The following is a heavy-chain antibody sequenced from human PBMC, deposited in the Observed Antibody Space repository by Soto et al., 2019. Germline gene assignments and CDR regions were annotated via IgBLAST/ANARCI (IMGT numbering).Heavy chain of an antibody. V-gene: IGHV3-33*01. CDR3: ARAYGSGSYRFTPDFDP. CDR2: IWYDGSNK. Sequence: PGGSLRLSCAASGFTFSSYGMHWVRQAPGKGLEWVAVIWYDGSNKYYADSVKGRFTISRDNSKNTLYLQMNSLRAEDTAVYYCARAYGSGSYRFTPDFDPWGQGTLVTVSS. CDR1: GFTFSSYG. J-gene: IGHJ5*02. D-gene: IGHD3-10*01.